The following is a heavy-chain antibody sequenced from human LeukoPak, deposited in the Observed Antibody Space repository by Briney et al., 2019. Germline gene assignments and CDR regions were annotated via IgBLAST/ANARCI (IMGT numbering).Heavy chain of an antibody. J-gene: IGHJ4*02. CDR1: GYTFTRYY. Sequence: ASVKLSCKPSGYTFTRYYMHWVRQAPGQGLKWMGWINPNSGGTNYAQKFQGRFTMTRDTSISTAYMELSRLRSDDTAVYYCASLPSSPTDYFDYWGQGTLVTVSS. V-gene: IGHV1-2*02. CDR2: INPNSGGT. CDR3: ASLPSSPTDYFDY.